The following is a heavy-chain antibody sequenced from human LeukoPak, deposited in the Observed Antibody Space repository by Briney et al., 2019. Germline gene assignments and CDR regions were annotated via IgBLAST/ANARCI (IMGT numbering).Heavy chain of an antibody. CDR2: ISNGAGTI. Sequence: GGSLRLSCAASGFTFSSYSMNWVRQAPGKGLEWVSFISNGAGTIYYADSVKGRFTISRDNAKNSLYLQMNSLRAEDTAVYYCARGLYLMDVWGQGTTVTVSS. J-gene: IGHJ6*02. D-gene: IGHD2-2*02. CDR1: GFTFSSYS. V-gene: IGHV3-48*04. CDR3: ARGLYLMDV.